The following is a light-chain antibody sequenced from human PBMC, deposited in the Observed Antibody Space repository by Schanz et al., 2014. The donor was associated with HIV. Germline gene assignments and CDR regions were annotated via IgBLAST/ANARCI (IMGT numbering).Light chain of an antibody. CDR2: DVT. J-gene: IGLJ3*02. Sequence: QSVLTQPASVSGSPGQSISISCAGTSSDVGGDNFVSWYQQHPGRAPKLLVYDVTNRPSGVSSRFSGSKSGNTASLTISGLQSEDEAFYYCGSFTTSSTWVFGGGTKLTVL. CDR3: GSFTTSSTWV. CDR1: SSDVGGDNF. V-gene: IGLV2-14*03.